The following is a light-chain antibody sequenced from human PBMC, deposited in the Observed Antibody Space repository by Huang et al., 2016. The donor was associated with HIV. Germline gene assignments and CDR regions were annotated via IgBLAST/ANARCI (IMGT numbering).Light chain of an antibody. CDR1: QGISKS. CDR3: QQYQSVPWT. CDR2: ATS. V-gene: IGKV1-NL1*01. J-gene: IGKJ1*01. Sequence: DIQMTQSPSSLSASVGDRVTIICRASQGISKSLAGYQQKPGKAPKLLLYATSKLESGVPSRFSGSVSGTQYTLTISTLQPEDLATYYCQQYQSVPWTFGQGTKVAI.